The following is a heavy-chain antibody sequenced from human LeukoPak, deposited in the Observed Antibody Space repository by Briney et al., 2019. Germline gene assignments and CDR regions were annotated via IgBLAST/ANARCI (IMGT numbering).Heavy chain of an antibody. V-gene: IGHV3-7*01. D-gene: IGHD6-19*01. CDR3: ARGGPYQWPSPYCFDY. CDR1: GFTFSSYW. CDR2: IKQDGSEK. J-gene: IGHJ4*02. Sequence: GGSLRLSCAASGFTFSSYWMSWVRQAPGKGLEWVANIKQDGSEKYYVDSVKGRFTISRDNAKNSLYLQMNSLRAEDTAVYYCARGGPYQWPSPYCFDYWGQGTLVTVSS.